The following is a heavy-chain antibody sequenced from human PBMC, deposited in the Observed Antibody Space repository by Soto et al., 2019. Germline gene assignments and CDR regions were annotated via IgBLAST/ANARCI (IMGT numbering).Heavy chain of an antibody. V-gene: IGHV1-18*01. Sequence: ASVKGSCKASGYTFTSYGISWVRQAPGQGLEWMGWISAYNGNTNYAQKLQGRVTMTTDTSTSTAYMELRSLRSDDTAVYYCARTYDYYYYYYMDVWGKGATVTVSS. D-gene: IGHD4-17*01. CDR2: ISAYNGNT. CDR3: ARTYDYYYYYYMDV. CDR1: GYTFTSYG. J-gene: IGHJ6*03.